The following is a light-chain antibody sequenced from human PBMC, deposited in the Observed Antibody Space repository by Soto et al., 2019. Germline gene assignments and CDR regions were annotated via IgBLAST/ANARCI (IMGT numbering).Light chain of an antibody. CDR3: LKDHSYPWT. Sequence: DIVMTQSPDSLAVSLCERATINCKSIQSVLYSSNNKNYLAWYQQKPGQPPKLLIYWASTRESGVPDRFSGSGSGTHLTLTISSLQPEDFATYYCLKDHSYPWTCGQGTKVDIK. V-gene: IGKV4-1*01. CDR2: WAS. J-gene: IGKJ1*01. CDR1: QSVLYSSNNKNY.